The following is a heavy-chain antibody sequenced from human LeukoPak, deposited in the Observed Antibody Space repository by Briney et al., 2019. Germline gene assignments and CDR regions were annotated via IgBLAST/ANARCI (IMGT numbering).Heavy chain of an antibody. CDR1: GDSINNYY. D-gene: IGHD3-10*01. J-gene: IGHJ2*01. V-gene: IGHV4-59*01. CDR2: IYYSGST. CDR3: ARPYYYGSGNYYNWYLDL. Sequence: PSETLSLTCTVSGDSINNYYWSWIRQPPGRELEYIGYIYYSGSTNYNPSLTSRVTMSVDTSKNQFSLKLSSVTVADTAVYYCARPYYYGSGNYYNWYLDLWGRGTLVTVSS.